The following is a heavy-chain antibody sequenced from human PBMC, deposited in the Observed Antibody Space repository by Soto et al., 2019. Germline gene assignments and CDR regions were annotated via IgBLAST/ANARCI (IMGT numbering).Heavy chain of an antibody. CDR2: IKCSGGKT. Sequence: QVQLVQYGAEVKKPGASVKVSCRTSGYTFTNYYMHWVRQAPGQGLEGMGIIKCSGGKTTYAQKFLGRVTLTRDRSTSTVYMELSSLRSEDTVVYYCARGGDVVLVTAPLDYWGKGTLVTVSS. J-gene: IGHJ4*02. D-gene: IGHD2-21*02. CDR1: GYTFTNYY. V-gene: IGHV1-46*03. CDR3: ARGGDVVLVTAPLDY.